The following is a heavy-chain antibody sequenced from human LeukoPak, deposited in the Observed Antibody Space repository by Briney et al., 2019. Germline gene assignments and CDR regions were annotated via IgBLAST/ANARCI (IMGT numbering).Heavy chain of an antibody. V-gene: IGHV3-23*01. D-gene: IGHD6-13*01. CDR1: GFSLSRYA. CDR3: AKCRGSSWSDYFDY. Sequence: PGGSLRLSCAVSGFSLSRYAMSWVRKAPGEGLEWVSAISDSGGSTYYADSVKGRFTISRANSRNTLYLQMNTLRAEDTAVYYCAKCRGSSWSDYFDYWGQGTLVTVSS. J-gene: IGHJ4*02. CDR2: ISDSGGST.